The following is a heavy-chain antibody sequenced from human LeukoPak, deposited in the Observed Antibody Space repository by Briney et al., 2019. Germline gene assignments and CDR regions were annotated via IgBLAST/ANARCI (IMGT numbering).Heavy chain of an antibody. J-gene: IGHJ4*02. CDR2: INSNGGST. V-gene: IGHV3-64D*09. D-gene: IGHD1-14*01. CDR1: GFXFSTSA. Sequence: GGSLRLSCSASGFXFSTSAMHWVRQAPGKRLEYVSSINSNGGSTYQADSVKGRFTISRDNSKNTLYLQMSSLRDEDTAVYYCVKDGPGVYDYWGQGTPVTVSS. CDR3: VKDGPGVYDY.